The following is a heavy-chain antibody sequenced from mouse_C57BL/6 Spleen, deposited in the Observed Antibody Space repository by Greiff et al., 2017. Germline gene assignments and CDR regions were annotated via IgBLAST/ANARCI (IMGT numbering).Heavy chain of an antibody. CDR3: APLLRYSYYFDY. D-gene: IGHD1-1*01. V-gene: IGHV1-22*01. J-gene: IGHJ2*01. Sequence: VQLQQSGPELVKPGASVKMSCKASGYTFTDYNMHWVKQSHGKSLEWIGYINPNNGGTSYNQKFKGKATLTVNKSSSTAYMELRSLTSEDSAVYYCAPLLRYSYYFDYWGQGTTLTVSS. CDR2: INPNNGGT. CDR1: GYTFTDYN.